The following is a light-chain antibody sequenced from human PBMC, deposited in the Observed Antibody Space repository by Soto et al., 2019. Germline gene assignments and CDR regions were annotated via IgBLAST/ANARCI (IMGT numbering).Light chain of an antibody. J-gene: IGKJ3*01. Sequence: EIVLTQSPGPLSLSPGERATLSCRASQSVSSSYLAWDQQKPGQAPRLLIYGAYSRATGNPDRFSGSGSGTDFTLTISRLEPEDVAVYYCQQYGSSPGTFGPGTKVDI. V-gene: IGKV3-20*01. CDR1: QSVSSSY. CDR3: QQYGSSPGT. CDR2: GAY.